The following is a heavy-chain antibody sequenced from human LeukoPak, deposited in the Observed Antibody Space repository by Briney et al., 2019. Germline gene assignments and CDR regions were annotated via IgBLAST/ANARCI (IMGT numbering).Heavy chain of an antibody. Sequence: HPGGSLRLSCAASGFTFSGSAMHWVRQASGKGLEWVGRIRSKANSYATAYAASVKGRFTISRDDSKNTAYLQMNSLKTEDTAVYYCTSRAPFTDYWGQGTLVTVSS. CDR1: GFTFSGSA. J-gene: IGHJ4*02. CDR3: TSRAPFTDY. V-gene: IGHV3-73*01. CDR2: IRSKANSYAT.